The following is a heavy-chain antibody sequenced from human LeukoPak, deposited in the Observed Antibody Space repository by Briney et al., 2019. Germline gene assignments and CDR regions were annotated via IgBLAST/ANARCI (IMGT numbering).Heavy chain of an antibody. J-gene: IGHJ5*02. Sequence: GASVKVSCKASGYTFTSYAMHWVRQAPGQRLEWMGWINAGNGNTKYSQKFQGRVTITRDTSASTAYMELSSLRSEDMAVYYCARDTYYYGSGALLWWFDPWGQGTLVTVSS. CDR2: INAGNGNT. V-gene: IGHV1-3*01. CDR1: GYTFTSYA. D-gene: IGHD3-10*01. CDR3: ARDTYYYGSGALLWWFDP.